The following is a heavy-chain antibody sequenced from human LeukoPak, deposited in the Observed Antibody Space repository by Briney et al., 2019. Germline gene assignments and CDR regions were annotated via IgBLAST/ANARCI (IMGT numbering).Heavy chain of an antibody. CDR3: AGGSIRFLEWLSFHY. V-gene: IGHV1-69*13. D-gene: IGHD3-3*01. Sequence: GASVKVSCKASGGTFSSYAISWVRQAPGQGLEWMGGIIPIFGTANYAQKFQGRVTITADESTSTAYMELSSLRSEDTAVYYCAGGSIRFLEWLSFHYWGQGTLVTVSS. J-gene: IGHJ4*02. CDR1: GGTFSSYA. CDR2: IIPIFGTA.